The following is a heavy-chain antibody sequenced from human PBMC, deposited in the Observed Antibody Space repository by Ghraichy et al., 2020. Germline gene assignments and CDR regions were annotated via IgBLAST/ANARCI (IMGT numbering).Heavy chain of an antibody. V-gene: IGHV4-31*03. CDR1: GGSISSGGYY. Sequence: SETLSLTCTVSGGSISSGGYYWSWIRQHPGKGLEWIGYIYYSGSTYYNPSLKSRVTISVDTSKNQFSLKLSSVTAADTAVYYCAGTTVTTNPHYYFDYWGQGTLVTVSS. D-gene: IGHD4-17*01. J-gene: IGHJ4*02. CDR2: IYYSGST. CDR3: AGTTVTTNPHYYFDY.